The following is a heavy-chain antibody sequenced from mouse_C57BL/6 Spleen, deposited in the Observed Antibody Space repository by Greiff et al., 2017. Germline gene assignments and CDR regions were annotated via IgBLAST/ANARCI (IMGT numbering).Heavy chain of an antibody. CDR2: ISSGSSTI. J-gene: IGHJ2*01. Sequence: EVKLVESGGGLVKPGGSLKLSCAASGFTFSDYGMHWVRQAPEKGLEWVAYISSGSSTIYYADTVKGRFTISRDNAKNTLFLQMTSLRSEDTAMYYCARRRLLHYFDYWGQGTTRTVSS. V-gene: IGHV5-17*01. CDR3: ARRRLLHYFDY. D-gene: IGHD2-3*01. CDR1: GFTFSDYG.